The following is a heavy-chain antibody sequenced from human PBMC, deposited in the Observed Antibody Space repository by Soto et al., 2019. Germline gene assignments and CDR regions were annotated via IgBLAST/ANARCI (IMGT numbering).Heavy chain of an antibody. Sequence: GESLKISCKGSGYSFTSYWISWVRQMPGKGLEWMGRIDPSDSYTNYSPSFQGHVTISADKSISTAYLQWSSPKASDTAMYYCARGIAARRAVRDFGIWGQGTMGSVS. CDR1: GYSFTSYW. CDR2: IDPSDSYT. CDR3: ARGIAARRAVRDFGI. V-gene: IGHV5-10-1*01. D-gene: IGHD6-6*01. J-gene: IGHJ3*02.